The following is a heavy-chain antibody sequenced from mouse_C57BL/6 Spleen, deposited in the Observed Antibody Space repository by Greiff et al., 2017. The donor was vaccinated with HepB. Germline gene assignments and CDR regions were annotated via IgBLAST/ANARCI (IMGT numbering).Heavy chain of an antibody. D-gene: IGHD1-1*01. CDR2: INPNNGGT. V-gene: IGHV1-22*01. CDR3: ARRGYYGSSEYYFDY. CDR1: GYTFTDYN. J-gene: IGHJ2*01. Sequence: SGPELVKPGASVKMSCKASGYTFTDYNMHWVKQSHGKSLEWNGYINPNNGGTSYNQKFKGKATLTVNKSSSTAYMELRSLTSEDSAVYYCARRGYYGSSEYYFDYWGQGTTLTVSS.